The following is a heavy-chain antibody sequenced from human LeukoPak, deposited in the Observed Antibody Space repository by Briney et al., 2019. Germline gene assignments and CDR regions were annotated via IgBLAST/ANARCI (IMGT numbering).Heavy chain of an antibody. CDR2: ISYDGSNK. V-gene: IGHV3-30*04. CDR1: GFTFSSYA. CDR3: ARGALTTENYFDY. J-gene: IGHJ4*01. D-gene: IGHD4-11*01. Sequence: PGGSLRLSCAASGFTFSSYAMHWVRQAPGKGLEWVAGISYDGSNKYYADSVKGRFTISRDNSKNTLYLQMNSLRAEDTAVYYCARGALTTENYFDYWGHGTLLTVSS.